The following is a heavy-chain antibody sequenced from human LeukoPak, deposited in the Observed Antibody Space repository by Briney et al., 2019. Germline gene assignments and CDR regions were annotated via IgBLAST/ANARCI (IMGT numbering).Heavy chain of an antibody. Sequence: ASVKVSCKASGYTFTGYYMHWVRQAPGQGLEWVGWINPNSGGTNYAQKFQGRVTMTRDTSISTAYMELSRLRSDDTAVYYCARVSYYYDSSGPFDYWGQGTLVTVSS. CDR1: GYTFTGYY. D-gene: IGHD3-22*01. CDR2: INPNSGGT. CDR3: ARVSYYYDSSGPFDY. V-gene: IGHV1-2*02. J-gene: IGHJ4*02.